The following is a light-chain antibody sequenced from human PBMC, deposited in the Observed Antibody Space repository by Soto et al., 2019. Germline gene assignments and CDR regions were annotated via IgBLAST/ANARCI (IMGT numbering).Light chain of an antibody. Sequence: EIVMTQSPATLSVSPGERATLSCRASQSVSSNLAWYQQKPGQAPSLLIYGASTRATGIPARFSGSVSGTDFTLTISSLQSEDFAVYYCQKYNNWPRTFGQGTKVEIK. CDR3: QKYNNWPRT. J-gene: IGKJ1*01. V-gene: IGKV3-15*01. CDR2: GAS. CDR1: QSVSSN.